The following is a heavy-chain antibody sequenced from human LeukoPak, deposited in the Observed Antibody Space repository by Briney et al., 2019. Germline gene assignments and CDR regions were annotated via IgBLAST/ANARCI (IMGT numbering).Heavy chain of an antibody. Sequence: ASVKVSCKASGYTFTSYGISWVRQAPGQGLEWMGWISAYNGNTNYAQKLQGRVTMATDTSTSTAYMELRSLRSDDTAVYYCAREGLRSIAARRGTRDYMDVWGKGTTVIVSS. CDR3: AREGLRSIAARRGTRDYMDV. CDR2: ISAYNGNT. J-gene: IGHJ6*03. D-gene: IGHD6-6*01. CDR1: GYTFTSYG. V-gene: IGHV1-18*01.